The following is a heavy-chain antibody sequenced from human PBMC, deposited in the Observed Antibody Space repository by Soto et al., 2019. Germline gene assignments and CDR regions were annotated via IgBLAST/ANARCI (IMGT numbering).Heavy chain of an antibody. CDR1: GDSVSSNSAA. V-gene: IGHV6-1*01. CDR3: ARDPYYDFWSGYPITGYYYGMDA. J-gene: IGHJ6*02. Sequence: SQTLSLTCAISGDSVSSNSAAWNWIRQSPSRGLEWLGRTYYRSKWYNDYAVSVKSRITINPDTSKNQFSLQLNSVTPEDTAVYYCARDPYYDFWSGYPITGYYYGMDAWGQGTTVTVSS. CDR2: TYYRSKWYN. D-gene: IGHD3-3*01.